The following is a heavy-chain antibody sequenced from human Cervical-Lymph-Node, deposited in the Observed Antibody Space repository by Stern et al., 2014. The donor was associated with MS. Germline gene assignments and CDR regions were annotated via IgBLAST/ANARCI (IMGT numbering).Heavy chain of an antibody. CDR1: GYTFTSYY. CDR3: ARRSSSSRNFDY. V-gene: IGHV1-46*01. D-gene: IGHD6-6*01. Sequence: QVQLVQSGAEVKKPGASVKGSCKASGYTFTSYYMHWVRQAPGQGLEWMGVINPSDGSTSYTQNFQGRITMTRDTSTSTVYMELSSLRSDDTAVYYCARRSSSSRNFDYWGQGTLVTVSS. CDR2: INPSDGST. J-gene: IGHJ4*02.